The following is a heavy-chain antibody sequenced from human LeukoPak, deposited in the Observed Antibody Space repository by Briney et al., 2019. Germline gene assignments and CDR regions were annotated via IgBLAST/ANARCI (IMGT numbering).Heavy chain of an antibody. Sequence: GESLRLSCVASGFPFSSYWMTWVRQAPGKGLEWVSAISISGSKTYYADSVKGRFTISRDNSKNTLYLQMNSLRAEDTAVYYCANEIRPNDYWGQGTQVTVSS. CDR3: ANEIRPNDY. CDR2: ISISGSKT. J-gene: IGHJ4*02. V-gene: IGHV3-23*01. CDR1: GFPFSSYW. D-gene: IGHD4-17*01.